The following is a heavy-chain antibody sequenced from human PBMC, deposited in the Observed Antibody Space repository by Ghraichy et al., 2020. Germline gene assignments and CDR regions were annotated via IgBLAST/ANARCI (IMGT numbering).Heavy chain of an antibody. J-gene: IGHJ4*02. Sequence: SETLSLTCAVYGGSFSGYYCSWIRQPPGKGLEWIWEINHSGSTNYNPSPKSRFTISVDTSKNQFSLTLSSVTAADTAVYYCARALYCSGGSCYFYFDYWGPRGLVTVSS. D-gene: IGHD2-15*01. CDR1: GGSFSGYY. CDR3: ARALYCSGGSCYFYFDY. CDR2: INHSGST. V-gene: IGHV4-34*01.